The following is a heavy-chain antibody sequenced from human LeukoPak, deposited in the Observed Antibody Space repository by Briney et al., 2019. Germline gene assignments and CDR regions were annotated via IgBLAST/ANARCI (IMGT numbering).Heavy chain of an antibody. Sequence: GGSLRLSCAASGFTFNNYWMNWVRQAPGKGLEWVANINQDGSGKYYVDSVKGRFTISRDNAKNSLYLQMNSLRAEDTAVYYCARVWSPPYTSSWPYCFDYWGQGTLVTVSS. CDR1: GFTFNNYW. D-gene: IGHD6-13*01. V-gene: IGHV3-7*01. CDR3: ARVWSPPYTSSWPYCFDY. CDR2: INQDGSGK. J-gene: IGHJ4*02.